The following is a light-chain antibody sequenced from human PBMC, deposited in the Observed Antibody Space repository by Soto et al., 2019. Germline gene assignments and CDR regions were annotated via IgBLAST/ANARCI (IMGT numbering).Light chain of an antibody. CDR2: EVT. CDR3: SSYRSTRTFSVL. J-gene: IGLJ2*01. CDR1: SRDIGDYNY. V-gene: IGLV2-14*01. Sequence: QSALTQPASVSGSPGQSITISCTGTSRDIGDYNYVSWFQQHPGKAPKHVIYEVTNRPSGVSSRFSGSKPGNTASRTISDLQAEDEADYDSSSYRSTRTFSVLFGGGTKVTVL.